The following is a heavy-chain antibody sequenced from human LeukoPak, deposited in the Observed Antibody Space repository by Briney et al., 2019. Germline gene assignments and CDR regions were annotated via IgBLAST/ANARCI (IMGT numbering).Heavy chain of an antibody. CDR1: GGSISSGGYS. J-gene: IGHJ3*02. CDR2: VFTTGTT. Sequence: SQTLSLTCAVSGGSISSGGYSWWWVRQPPGKGLEWIGYVFTTGTTYYNPSLKSRVTISVDTSKKQFSLKLSSATAADTAFYYCARYIVSYPHDAFDIWGQGTMVTVSS. D-gene: IGHD1-26*01. V-gene: IGHV4-30-4*07. CDR3: ARYIVSYPHDAFDI.